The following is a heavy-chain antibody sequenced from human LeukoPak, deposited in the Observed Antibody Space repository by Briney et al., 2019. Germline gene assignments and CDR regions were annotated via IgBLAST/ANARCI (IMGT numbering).Heavy chain of an antibody. CDR3: AKFTPMGGVDY. V-gene: IGHV3-9*01. CDR1: GFSFDDYA. D-gene: IGHD1-26*01. CDR2: ISWNSGSI. J-gene: IGHJ4*02. Sequence: SLRLSCAASGFSFDDYAMHWVRQAPGKGLEWVSGISWNSGSIAYADSVKGRFTISRDNSKNTLYLQMNSLRAEDTAVYYCAKFTPMGGVDYWGQGTLVTVSS.